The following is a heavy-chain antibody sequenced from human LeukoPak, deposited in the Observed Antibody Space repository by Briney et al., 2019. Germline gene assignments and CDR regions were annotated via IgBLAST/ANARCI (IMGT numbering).Heavy chain of an antibody. CDR1: GFTFSRHW. CDR2: IKQDGSE. CDR3: ARGPDCGANSDYFDY. D-gene: IGHD4-17*01. Sequence: PGGSLRLPCAASGFTFSRHWMSWVRQAPGKGLEWVANIKQDGSEYYVDSVKGRFTISRDNAKNSLYLQMNSLRAEDTAVYYCARGPDCGANSDYFDYWGQGTLVTVSS. J-gene: IGHJ4*02. V-gene: IGHV3-7*01.